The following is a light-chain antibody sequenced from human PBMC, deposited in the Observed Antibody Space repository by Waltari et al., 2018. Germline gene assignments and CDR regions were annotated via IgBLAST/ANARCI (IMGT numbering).Light chain of an antibody. V-gene: IGKV3-20*01. CDR2: GAS. Sequence: EIVLTQSPGTLSLSPGERATLSCRASQSVSRTLAWYQQKPGQAPRLLISGASNRATGIPDRFSGSGSGRDFSLTISSLEPEDCAVYYCQHYVRLPATFGQGTKVEIK. CDR3: QHYVRLPAT. CDR1: QSVSRT. J-gene: IGKJ1*01.